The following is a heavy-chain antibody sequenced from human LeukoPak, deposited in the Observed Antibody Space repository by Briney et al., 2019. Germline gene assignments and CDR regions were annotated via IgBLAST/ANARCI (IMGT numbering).Heavy chain of an antibody. CDR1: EYSFSSYY. V-gene: IGHV5-51*01. CDR3: ARQGANSWDYGY. Sequence: GESLKISCKGSEYSFSSYYIGWVRQMPGKGLEWMGIIYPGDSDTRYSPSFEGQVTISADKSISTAYLQWSSLKASDTAVYYCARQGANSWDYGYWGQGTLVTVSS. D-gene: IGHD1-7*01. CDR2: IYPGDSDT. J-gene: IGHJ4*02.